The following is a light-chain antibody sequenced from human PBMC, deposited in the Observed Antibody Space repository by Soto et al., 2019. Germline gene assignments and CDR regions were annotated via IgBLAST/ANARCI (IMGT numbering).Light chain of an antibody. CDR3: QQYNNLPIT. Sequence: EIVMTQSPATLSVSPGERATLSCRASQSVSSNLAWYQQKPGQAPRLLIYGASTRATGIPARFNGSGSGTEFTLTISSLQSEDFAVYYCQQYNNLPITLGQGTPLEIK. CDR1: QSVSSN. CDR2: GAS. V-gene: IGKV3-15*01. J-gene: IGKJ5*01.